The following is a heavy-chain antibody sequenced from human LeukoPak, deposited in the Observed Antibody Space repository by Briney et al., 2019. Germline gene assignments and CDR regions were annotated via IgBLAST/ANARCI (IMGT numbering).Heavy chain of an antibody. CDR3: ARHFGYNWNYDWFDP. Sequence: PSETLSLTCTVSGGSISSYYWSWIRQPPGKGLEWVGYIYTSGSTNYNPSLKSRVTISVDTSENQFSLKLSSVTAADTAVYYCARHFGYNWNYDWFDPWGQGTLVTVSS. V-gene: IGHV4-4*09. J-gene: IGHJ5*02. CDR2: IYTSGST. CDR1: GGSISSYY. D-gene: IGHD1-7*01.